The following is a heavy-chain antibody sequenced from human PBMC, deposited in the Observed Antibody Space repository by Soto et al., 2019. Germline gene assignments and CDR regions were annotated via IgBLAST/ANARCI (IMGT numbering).Heavy chain of an antibody. CDR3: ARRYDFWSGYYYYYYDGMDV. CDR2: INHSGSS. V-gene: IGHV4-34*01. Sequence: SETLSLTCAVYGGSFSGYYWSWIRQPPGRGLEWIGEINHSGSSNYNPSLKSRVTISVDTSKNQFTLKLSSVTAADTAVYYCARRYDFWSGYYYYYYDGMDVWGQGTRVTVS. CDR1: GGSFSGYY. J-gene: IGHJ6*02. D-gene: IGHD3-3*01.